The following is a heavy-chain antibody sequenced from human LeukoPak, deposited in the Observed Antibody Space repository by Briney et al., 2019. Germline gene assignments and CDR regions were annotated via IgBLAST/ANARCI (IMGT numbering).Heavy chain of an antibody. V-gene: IGHV3-53*01. CDR1: GFNVNSNY. CDR2: IYSGGST. CDR3: ARADDYGAFDI. Sequence: GGSLRLSCAASGFNVNSNYMNWVRQAPGKGLEWVSAIYSGGSTYYADSVKGRFTISRDNSKNTLYLQMNSLRAEDTAVYYCARADDYGAFDIWGHGTLVTVSS. D-gene: IGHD4-17*01. J-gene: IGHJ3*02.